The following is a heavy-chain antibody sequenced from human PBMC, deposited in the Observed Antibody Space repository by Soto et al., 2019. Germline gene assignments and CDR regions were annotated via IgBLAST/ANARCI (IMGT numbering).Heavy chain of an antibody. CDR1: GASISSGDYN. CDR2: IDITGRI. Sequence: PSETLSLTCSVSGASISSGDYNWHWIRHLSGKGLEWIGNIDITGRIDYNPSLKSRVTISVDTSKNQFSLRLASVTAADTAVYYCATGDYWGQGALVTVSS. CDR3: ATGDY. J-gene: IGHJ4*02. V-gene: IGHV4-31*03.